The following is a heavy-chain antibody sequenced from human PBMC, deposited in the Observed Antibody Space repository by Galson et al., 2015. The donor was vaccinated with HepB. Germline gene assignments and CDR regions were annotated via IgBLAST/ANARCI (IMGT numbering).Heavy chain of an antibody. CDR1: GFTLSSYG. Sequence: SLRLSCAASGFTLSSYGMHWVRQAPGKGLEWVAVISYDGSNKYYADSVKGRFTISRDNSKNTLYLQMNSLRAEDTAVYYCAKPPYDSSGWTFDYWGQGTLVTVSS. CDR2: ISYDGSNK. V-gene: IGHV3-30*18. D-gene: IGHD6-19*01. CDR3: AKPPYDSSGWTFDY. J-gene: IGHJ4*02.